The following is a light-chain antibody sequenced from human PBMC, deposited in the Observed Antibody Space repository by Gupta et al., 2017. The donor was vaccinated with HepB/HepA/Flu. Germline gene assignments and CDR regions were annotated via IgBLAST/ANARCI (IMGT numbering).Light chain of an antibody. Sequence: QSALTQPASVSGSPGQAITIPCTGTSSDVGGYNYVSWYQQHPGKAPKLMIYDASNRPSGVSNRFSGSKSGNTASLTISGLQAEDEADYYCSSYTSSSTLEGVFGGGTKLTVL. CDR1: SSDVGGYNY. J-gene: IGLJ2*01. CDR3: SSYTSSSTLEGV. V-gene: IGLV2-14*01. CDR2: DAS.